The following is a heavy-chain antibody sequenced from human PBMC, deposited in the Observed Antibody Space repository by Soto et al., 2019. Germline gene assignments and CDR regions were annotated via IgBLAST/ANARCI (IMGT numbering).Heavy chain of an antibody. CDR3: TRDGDDGYSLAY. CDR1: GASISNGKW. D-gene: IGHD5-18*01. V-gene: IGHV4-4*02. J-gene: IGHJ4*02. Sequence: QVQLQESGPGLVKPSETLTLTCAVSGASISNGKWWSWVRQTPGKALEWIGEISHGISANYNPALRSLATIEVDKSKNHFSLKLSVTAADTAMYYCTRDGDDGYSLAYWGQGTLVTVSS. CDR2: ISHGISA.